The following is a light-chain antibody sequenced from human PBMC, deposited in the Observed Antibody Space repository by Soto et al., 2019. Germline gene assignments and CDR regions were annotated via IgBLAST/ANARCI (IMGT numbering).Light chain of an antibody. J-gene: IGKJ1*01. V-gene: IGKV3-20*01. CDR2: GAY. CDR3: QEYDGSPST. Sequence: EIVLTQSPGTLSLSPGERATLSCRASQTVTSNYLAWSQRKPVKAPRLPIYGAYSRATDIPDRFSGSGSGTDFTLTITRLEPEDFGVYVCQEYDGSPSTFGQSTKVDIK. CDR1: QTVTSNY.